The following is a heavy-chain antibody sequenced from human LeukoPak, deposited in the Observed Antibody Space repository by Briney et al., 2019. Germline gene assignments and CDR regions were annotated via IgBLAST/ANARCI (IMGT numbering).Heavy chain of an antibody. J-gene: IGHJ1*01. D-gene: IGHD4-17*01. CDR3: ARDDYGDYQGFQL. CDR1: GFTFNTYN. CDR2: ITGNSNYI. Sequence: GGSLRLSCAASGFTFNTYNMNWVRQAPGKGLEWVSSITGNSNYIYYADSVKGRFTVPRDNAKNSLYLQMNSLTAEDTAVYFCARDDYGDYQGFQLWGQGTLVTVSS. V-gene: IGHV3-21*01.